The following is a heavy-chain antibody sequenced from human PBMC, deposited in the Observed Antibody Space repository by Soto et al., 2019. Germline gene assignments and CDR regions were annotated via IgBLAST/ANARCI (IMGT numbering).Heavy chain of an antibody. CDR3: ARAGSVGPLFDY. V-gene: IGHV4-31*03. CDR1: GDSIDSGGYY. J-gene: IGHJ4*02. Sequence: QVQLQESGPGLVKPSQTLSLTCTVSGDSIDSGGYYWTWIRLHPGKGLEWIGHISYSGKTYFKPSRKSRIRISLDTSKNQFSLKWNSVTAADTAAYFCARAGSVGPLFDYWGQGTLVTVS. D-gene: IGHD1-26*01. CDR2: ISYSGKT.